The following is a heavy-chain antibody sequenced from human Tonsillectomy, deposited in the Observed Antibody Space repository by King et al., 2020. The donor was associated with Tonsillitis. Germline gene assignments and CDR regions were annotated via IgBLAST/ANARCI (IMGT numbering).Heavy chain of an antibody. CDR3: ARLLRTGTYRGFFDY. CDR1: GDSISSSSYY. D-gene: IGHD1-26*01. Sequence: QQQESGPGLVKPSETLSLTCTVSGDSISSSSYYWGWIRQPPGKGLEWMGNIDYGGSTSCNPFIKSPGTISVDTSKNLFSLKLSPVTAADTAVYYCARLLRTGTYRGFFDYWGQGTLVTVSS. J-gene: IGHJ4*02. V-gene: IGHV4-39*01. CDR2: IDYGGST.